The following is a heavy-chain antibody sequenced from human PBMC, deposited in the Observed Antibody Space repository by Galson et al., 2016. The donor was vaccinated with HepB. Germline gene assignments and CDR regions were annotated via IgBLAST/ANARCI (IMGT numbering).Heavy chain of an antibody. Sequence: SLRLSCAASGCSVSRSYISRVRPAPVEGLEWVSVMYSDCSTYYADPVKGRFTISRDNAKHSLYLQMNSLRAEDTAVYYCGRDGDFDYYYGTDVWGQGTTVTVSS. V-gene: IGHV3-66*01. CDR2: MYSDCST. CDR3: GRDGDFDYYYGTDV. J-gene: IGHJ6*02. D-gene: IGHD2/OR15-2a*01. CDR1: GCSVSRSY.